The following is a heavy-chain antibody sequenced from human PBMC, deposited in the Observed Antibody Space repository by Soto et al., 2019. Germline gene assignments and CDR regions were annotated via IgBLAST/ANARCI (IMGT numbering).Heavy chain of an antibody. V-gene: IGHV3-30*18. CDR2: ISYDGSNT. J-gene: IGHJ4*02. CDR3: AKADYSSSWYGTIAS. Sequence: QVQLVESGGGVDQPGRSLRLSCAASGFIFSSYGMHWVRQAPGKGLEWVALISYDGSNTHYADSVKGRFTIARDNSKNTLYLIMRSLRAEDTAMYFCAKADYSSSWYGTIASWGRGTLVTISS. CDR1: GFIFSSYG. D-gene: IGHD6-13*01.